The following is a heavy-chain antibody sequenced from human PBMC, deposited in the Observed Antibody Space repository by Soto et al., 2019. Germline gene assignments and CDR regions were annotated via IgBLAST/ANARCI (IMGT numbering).Heavy chain of an antibody. CDR3: ARGRAVAV. D-gene: IGHD6-19*01. V-gene: IGHV3-7*02. CDR2: IKEDGSES. Sequence: EVQLVESGGGLVQPGGSLRLSCVASGFTFNNYCMTWIRQPPGKGLEWVANIKEDGSESHYVNSGRGRFTISRDNARTSLSLEMTSLRAEDTGIYYCARGRAVAVWGQGTLVIVSS. CDR1: GFTFNNYC. J-gene: IGHJ4*02.